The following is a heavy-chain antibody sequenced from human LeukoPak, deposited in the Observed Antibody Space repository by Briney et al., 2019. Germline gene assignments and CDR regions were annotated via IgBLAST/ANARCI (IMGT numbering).Heavy chain of an antibody. CDR3: ARDAPRSKTIAVAGHSANDAFDI. CDR1: GFTFSSYS. CDR2: IYYSGST. D-gene: IGHD6-19*01. Sequence: LRLSCAASGFTFSSYSMNWVRQPPGKGLEWIGSIYYSGSTYYNPSLKSRVTISVDTSKNQFSLKLSSVTAADTAVYYCARDAPRSKTIAVAGHSANDAFDIWGQGTMVTVSS. J-gene: IGHJ3*02. V-gene: IGHV4-39*07.